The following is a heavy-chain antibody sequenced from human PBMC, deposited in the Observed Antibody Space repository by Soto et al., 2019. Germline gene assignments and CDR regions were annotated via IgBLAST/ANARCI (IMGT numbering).Heavy chain of an antibody. CDR3: ARDTGGSYDF. D-gene: IGHD1-26*01. CDR2: TRNKASNYAS. V-gene: IGHV3-72*01. J-gene: IGHJ4*02. Sequence: GGSLRLSCTASGFRFSDYYMDWVRQLPGKGLEWVGRTRNKASNYASEYAPSLKGRLTISRHGSEDSMFLQLNSLKIEDTAVYYCARDTGGSYDFWGQGALVTVSS. CDR1: GFRFSDYY.